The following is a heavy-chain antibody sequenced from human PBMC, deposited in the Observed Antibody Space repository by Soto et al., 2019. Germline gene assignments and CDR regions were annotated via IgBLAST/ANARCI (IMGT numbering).Heavy chain of an antibody. CDR2: FDPENVET. Sequence: QVQLVQSGAEVKKPGASVKVSCKVSGYSVSDLSIHWVRQGPGKGLEWMGGFDPENVETIYEQKFLGRVSMTEDTSTNTAYMELTSLRSDDTAVYYCAAIRYYASAFDFWGQGTMVSVSS. CDR1: GYSVSDLS. J-gene: IGHJ3*01. CDR3: AAIRYYASAFDF. V-gene: IGHV1-24*01. D-gene: IGHD3-16*01.